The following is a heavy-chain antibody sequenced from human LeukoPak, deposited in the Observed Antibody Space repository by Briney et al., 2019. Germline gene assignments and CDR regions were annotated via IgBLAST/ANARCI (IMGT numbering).Heavy chain of an antibody. CDR1: GGSISSYY. D-gene: IGHD5-12*01. CDR2: IYYSGST. Sequence: SETLSLACTVSGGSISSYYWNWIRQPPGKGLEWIGYIYYSGSTNYNPSLKSRVTISVDTSKNQFSLKLSSVTAADTAVYYCARQDGYSGYDGEFDYWGQGTLVTVSS. V-gene: IGHV4-59*08. CDR3: ARQDGYSGYDGEFDY. J-gene: IGHJ4*02.